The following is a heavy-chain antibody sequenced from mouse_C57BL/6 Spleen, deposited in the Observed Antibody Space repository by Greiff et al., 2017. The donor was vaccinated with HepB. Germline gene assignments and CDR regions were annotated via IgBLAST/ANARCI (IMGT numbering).Heavy chain of an antibody. CDR2: IWGDGST. CDR1: GFSFTSYG. V-gene: IGHV2-3*01. Sequence: QVQLKESGPGLVAPSQSLSISCTVSGFSFTSYGVSWVRQPPGKGLEWLGVIWGDGSTNYHSALISRLSIIKDNSKSQVFLKLNSLHTDDAATYYCAKPHLSVGFAYWGQGTLVTVSA. J-gene: IGHJ3*01. D-gene: IGHD1-1*01. CDR3: AKPHLSVGFAY.